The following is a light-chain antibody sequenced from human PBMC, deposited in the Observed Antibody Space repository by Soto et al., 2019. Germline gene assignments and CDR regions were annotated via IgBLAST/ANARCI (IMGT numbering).Light chain of an antibody. CDR2: HNS. V-gene: IGLV1-40*01. J-gene: IGLJ2*01. Sequence: QAVVTQPPSVSGAPGQRVTISCTGSSSNIGAGYDVNWYQQLPGTAPKLLIHHNSNRPSGVPDRFSGSKSGTSASLAITGLQAEDEADYYCQTYDSSLSGSEVFGGGTKLTVL. CDR1: SSNIGAGYD. CDR3: QTYDSSLSGSEV.